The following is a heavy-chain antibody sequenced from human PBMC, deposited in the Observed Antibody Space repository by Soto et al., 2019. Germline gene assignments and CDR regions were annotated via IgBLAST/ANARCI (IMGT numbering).Heavy chain of an antibody. CDR3: ARVNYYGSGSYQDFFYFYALDV. Sequence: ASVKVSCKTSGYTFSTYDINWVRQAPGQGLEWMGWMNPNSGDTGYAQKFLGRLTMTRDSSIRTVYMELSSLSSEDTAVYYCARVNYYGSGSYQDFFYFYALDVWGQGTTVTVSS. CDR2: MNPNSGDT. J-gene: IGHJ6*02. V-gene: IGHV1-8*01. D-gene: IGHD3-10*01. CDR1: GYTFSTYD.